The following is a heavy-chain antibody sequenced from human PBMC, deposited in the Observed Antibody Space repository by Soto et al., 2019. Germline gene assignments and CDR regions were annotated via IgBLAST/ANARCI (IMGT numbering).Heavy chain of an antibody. V-gene: IGHV1-8*01. D-gene: IGHD6-19*01. CDR2: MNPNSGNT. J-gene: IGHJ4*02. CDR3: AREISSGWFSN. CDR1: GYTFTSYD. Sequence: QVQLVQSGAEVKKPGASVKVSCKASGYTFTSYDINWVRQATGKGLEWMGWMNPNSGNTGYAQKFQGRVTMNRNTSISTAYMELSTLRYEATAVYYCAREISSGWFSNWGQGTLVTVSS.